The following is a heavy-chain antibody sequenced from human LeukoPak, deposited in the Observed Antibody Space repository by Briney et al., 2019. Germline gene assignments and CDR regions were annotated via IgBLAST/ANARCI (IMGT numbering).Heavy chain of an antibody. V-gene: IGHV4-34*01. CDR1: GGSFSGYY. Sequence: PSETLSLTCAVYGGSFSGYYWSWIRQPPGKGLEWIGEINHSGSTNYNPSLKSRVTISVDTSKNQFSLKLSSVTAADTAVYYCARHPFRSGWRSYYYYMDVWGKGTTVTISS. CDR2: INHSGST. D-gene: IGHD6-19*01. J-gene: IGHJ6*03. CDR3: ARHPFRSGWRSYYYYMDV.